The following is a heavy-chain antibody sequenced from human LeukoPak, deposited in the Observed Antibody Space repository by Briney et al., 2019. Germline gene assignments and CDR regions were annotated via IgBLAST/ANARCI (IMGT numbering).Heavy chain of an antibody. Sequence: ASVKVSCKTSGYPLRGYYVHWVRQAPGQGLEWMVWVNPNTGTTSSAKKFQGRVTMTTDTSINTVYMELRSLISDDTAMYYCAKDWGIAMTGLYSFDHWGQGTLVTVSS. CDR2: VNPNTGTT. J-gene: IGHJ4*02. CDR1: GYPLRGYY. CDR3: AKDWGIAMTGLYSFDH. V-gene: IGHV1-2*02. D-gene: IGHD6-19*01.